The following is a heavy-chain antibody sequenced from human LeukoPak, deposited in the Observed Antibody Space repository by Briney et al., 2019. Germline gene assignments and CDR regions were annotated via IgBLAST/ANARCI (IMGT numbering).Heavy chain of an antibody. J-gene: IGHJ6*02. V-gene: IGHV1-18*01. CDR1: GYTFTSYG. Sequence: ASVKVSCKASGYTFTSYGISWVRQAPGQGLEWMGWISAYNGNTNYAQKLQGRVTMTTDTSTSTAYMELRSLRSDDTAVYYCARVDIVVVVAAYYYGMDVWGQGTTVTVSS. CDR2: ISAYNGNT. CDR3: ARVDIVVVVAAYYYGMDV. D-gene: IGHD2-15*01.